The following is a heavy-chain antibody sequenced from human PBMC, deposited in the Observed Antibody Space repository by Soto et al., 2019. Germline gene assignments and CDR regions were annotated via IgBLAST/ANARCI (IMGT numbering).Heavy chain of an antibody. D-gene: IGHD6-13*01. CDR3: AKDVTSHGPRGYSSSWYGWCEP. CDR2: ASARNTNT. V-gene: IGHV3-23*01. Sequence: EVQLLESGGGLVQPGGSLRLSCAASGFTFSSHVMSWVRQAPGRGLEWVAAASARNTNTYYADSVKGRFTISRDNSKSTVYLQLDSLRVEDTAVYHCAKDVTSHGPRGYSSSWYGWCEPWGQGTLVVVSS. J-gene: IGHJ5*02. CDR1: GFTFSSHV.